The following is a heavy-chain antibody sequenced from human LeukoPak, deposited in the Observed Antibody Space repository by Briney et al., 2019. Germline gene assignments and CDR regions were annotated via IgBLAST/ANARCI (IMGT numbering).Heavy chain of an antibody. CDR3: ARDPYSGNYGNYYYYYMDV. V-gene: IGHV3-21*01. CDR1: GFTFHNYN. Sequence: GALRLSCSASGFTFHNYNMNWGRPAPGKALEWVSSLTSSGTYIFYADSVKGRFTISRDNAKNSLYLQMNSLGPEDTAVYYCARDPYSGNYGNYYYYYMDVWGKGTTVTISS. CDR2: LTSSGTYI. D-gene: IGHD1-26*01. J-gene: IGHJ6*03.